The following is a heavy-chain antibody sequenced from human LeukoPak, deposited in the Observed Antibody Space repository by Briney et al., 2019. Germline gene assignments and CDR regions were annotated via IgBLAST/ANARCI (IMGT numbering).Heavy chain of an antibody. J-gene: IGHJ4*02. CDR1: GFSFSSFS. CDR2: ISPSSTSI. Sequence: PGESLRLSCAASGFSFSSFSMSWVRQAPGKGLEWVSAISPSSTSIYYADSLKGRFTISRDNAKNSLYLQMNSLRAEDTAMYYCAREPFCSGGNCYGAYYFDYWGQGTLVTVPS. CDR3: AREPFCSGGNCYGAYYFDY. D-gene: IGHD2-15*01. V-gene: IGHV3-21*01.